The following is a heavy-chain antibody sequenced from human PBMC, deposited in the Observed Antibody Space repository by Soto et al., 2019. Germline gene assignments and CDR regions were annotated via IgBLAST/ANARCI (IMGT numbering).Heavy chain of an antibody. Sequence: PSETLSLTGSVSGVSIRSDFWSWIRQPPGKGLEWIGYIYKSGGATNYHPSLKSRVTMSVYTSKNQFSLKLSSVIVSDTAVYYCAGNLELPYAFDIWGQGTMVTVSS. J-gene: IGHJ3*02. D-gene: IGHD1-7*01. V-gene: IGHV4-59*01. CDR1: GVSIRSDF. CDR3: AGNLELPYAFDI. CDR2: IYKSGGAT.